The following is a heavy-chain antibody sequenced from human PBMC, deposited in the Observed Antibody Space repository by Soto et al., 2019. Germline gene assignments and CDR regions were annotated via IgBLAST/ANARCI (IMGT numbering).Heavy chain of an antibody. D-gene: IGHD1-26*01. CDR3: ARLEGATIFDY. Sequence: SETLSLTCSVSGGSISSYCWSWIRQPPGEGLEWIGYIYYSGSTNYNPSLKSRVTISVDTSKNQFSLKLSSVTAADTAVYYCARLEGATIFDYWGQATLVTVSS. V-gene: IGHV4-59*01. J-gene: IGHJ4*02. CDR1: GGSISSYC. CDR2: IYYSGST.